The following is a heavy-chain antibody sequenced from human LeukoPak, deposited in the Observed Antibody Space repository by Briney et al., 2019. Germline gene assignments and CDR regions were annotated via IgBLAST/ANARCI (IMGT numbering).Heavy chain of an antibody. J-gene: IGHJ4*02. CDR3: ARLTFSSTSWADY. Sequence: SETLSLTCTVSGGSISRYYWSWIRQPPGKGLEWIGYIYYSGSTNYNPSLKSRVTISVDTSKNQFSLKLSSVTAADTAVYYCARLTFSSTSWADYWGQGTLVTVSS. CDR2: IYYSGST. CDR1: GGSISRYY. D-gene: IGHD2-2*01. V-gene: IGHV4-59*08.